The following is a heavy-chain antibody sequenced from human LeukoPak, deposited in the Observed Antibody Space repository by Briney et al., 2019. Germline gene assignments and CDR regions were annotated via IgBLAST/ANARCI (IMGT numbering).Heavy chain of an antibody. CDR1: GYTFTSYG. J-gene: IGHJ4*02. CDR3: ARVPTPLLRYFDWSATPLDY. Sequence: ASVKVSCKASGYTFTSYGISWVRQAPGQELAWMGWISAHNGNTNYAQKLQGRVTMTTDTSTSTAYMELRSLRSDDTAVYYCARVPTPLLRYFDWSATPLDYWGQGTLVTVSS. V-gene: IGHV1-18*01. D-gene: IGHD3-9*01. CDR2: ISAHNGNT.